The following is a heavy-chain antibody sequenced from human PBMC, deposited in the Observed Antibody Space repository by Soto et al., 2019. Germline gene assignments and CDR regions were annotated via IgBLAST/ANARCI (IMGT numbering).Heavy chain of an antibody. CDR3: ARDTGDGTFDY. CDR2: INAGYGNT. D-gene: IGHD7-27*01. J-gene: IGHJ4*02. CDR1: GYTFSSYA. V-gene: IGHV1-3*01. Sequence: ASVKVSCKASGYTFSSYAMHWVRQAPGQRLEWMGWINAGYGNTKSSQKFQDRVTISRDTSASTAYMELTSLRSEDTAVYYCARDTGDGTFDYWGQGTLVTVSS.